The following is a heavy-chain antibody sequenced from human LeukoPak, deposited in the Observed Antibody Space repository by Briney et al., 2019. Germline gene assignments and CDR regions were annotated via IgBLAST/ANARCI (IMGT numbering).Heavy chain of an antibody. J-gene: IGHJ4*02. CDR1: GYTLTSYD. CDR3: TRETSSRYFDS. V-gene: IGHV1-8*01. CDR2: MNPNSGRT. Sequence: ASVKVSCKASGYTLTSYDINWVRQATGQGLEWMGWMNPNSGRTGYAQKFRDRISITRNTSISTAYMELSSLTSEDTGVYYCTRETSSRYFDSWGQGTLVTVSS.